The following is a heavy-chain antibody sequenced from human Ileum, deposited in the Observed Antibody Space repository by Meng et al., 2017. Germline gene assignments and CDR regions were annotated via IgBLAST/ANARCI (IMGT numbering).Heavy chain of an antibody. D-gene: IGHD4-17*01. Sequence: QVQLQQWVAGLLKPSETLSLTCAVYGGSFSGYYWSWHLQTPGKGLEWIGEINHSGSTNYNPSLKSRVTISVDTSKNQFSLKLSSVTAADTAVYYCARGAHDYGDYDYYYGMDVWGQGTTVTVSS. CDR1: GGSFSGYY. J-gene: IGHJ6*02. CDR2: INHSGST. V-gene: IGHV4-34*01. CDR3: ARGAHDYGDYDYYYGMDV.